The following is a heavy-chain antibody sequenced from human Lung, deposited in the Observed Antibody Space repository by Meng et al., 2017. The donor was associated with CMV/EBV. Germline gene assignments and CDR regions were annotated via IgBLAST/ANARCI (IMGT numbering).Heavy chain of an antibody. CDR2: VYYTGGT. Sequence: GELGESGGCVVQPGESLRLSCAASGFTFNSHWMHWIRQPPGTGLEWIGCVYYTGGTYDNPSLKSRLSMSVDTSNNQFFLNLTSVTAADTAFYFCARGSNTAMAYFDSWGLGTLVTVSS. J-gene: IGHJ4*02. D-gene: IGHD5-18*01. V-gene: IGHV4-59*06. CDR3: ARGSNTAMAYFDS. CDR1: GFTFNSHW.